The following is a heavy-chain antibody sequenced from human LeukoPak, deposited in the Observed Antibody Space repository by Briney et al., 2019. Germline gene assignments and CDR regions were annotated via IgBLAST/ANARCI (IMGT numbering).Heavy chain of an antibody. CDR1: GFTFSSYS. Sequence: PGGSLRLSCAASGFTFSSYSMNWVRQAPGKGLEWVSSISSRSSYIYYADSVKGRFTISRDNAKNSLYLQMNSLRAEDTAVYYCARDCRRYFDWPPCDAFDIWGQGTMVTVSS. CDR2: ISSRSSYI. J-gene: IGHJ3*02. CDR3: ARDCRRYFDWPPCDAFDI. D-gene: IGHD3-9*01. V-gene: IGHV3-21*01.